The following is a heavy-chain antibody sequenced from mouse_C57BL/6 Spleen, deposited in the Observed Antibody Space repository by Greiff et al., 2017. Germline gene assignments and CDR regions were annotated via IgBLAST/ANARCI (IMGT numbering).Heavy chain of an antibody. J-gene: IGHJ3*01. V-gene: IGHV1-81*01. D-gene: IGHD2-10*02. CDR1: GYTFTSYG. CDR2: IYPRSGNT. CDR3: ASREGEYGNDAD. Sequence: VQLQQSGAELARPGASVKLSCKASGYTFTSYGISWVKQRTGQGLEWIGEIYPRSGNTYYNEKFKGKATLTADKSSSTAYMELRSLTSEDSAVYFCASREGEYGNDADWGQGTLVTVSA.